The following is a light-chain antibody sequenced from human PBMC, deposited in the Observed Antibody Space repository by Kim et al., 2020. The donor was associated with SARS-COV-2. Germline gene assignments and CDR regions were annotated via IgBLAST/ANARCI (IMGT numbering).Light chain of an antibody. CDR3: QQSYRTRWT. V-gene: IGKV1-39*01. CDR1: QSISSY. CDR2: GAS. J-gene: IGKJ1*01. Sequence: DIQMTQSPSSLSASVGDRVTITCRARQSISSYLNWYQQKPGKAPKLLIYGASNLQSGVPSRFSGSGSGTDFTLTISSLQPEDFATYYCQQSYRTRWTFGQGTKADIK.